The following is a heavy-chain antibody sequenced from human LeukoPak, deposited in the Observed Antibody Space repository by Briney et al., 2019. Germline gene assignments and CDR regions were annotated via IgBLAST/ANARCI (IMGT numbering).Heavy chain of an antibody. D-gene: IGHD5/OR15-5a*01. J-gene: IGHJ4*02. CDR1: GFTFSKYW. CDR3: AAYGIGVSVVDS. V-gene: IGHV3-7*05. CDR2: INPDGSEK. Sequence: QPGGSLRLSCVVSGFTFSKYWMTWARQAPGKGLEWVANINPDGSEKHHVDSVKDRFTISRDNAKNSLYLQMNSLRDEDTAVYYCAAYGIGVSVVDSWGQGTLVTVSS.